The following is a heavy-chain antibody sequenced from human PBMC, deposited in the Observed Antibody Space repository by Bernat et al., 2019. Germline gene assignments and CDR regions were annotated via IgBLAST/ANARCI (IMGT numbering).Heavy chain of an antibody. CDR1: GFPFSSYW. CDR3: ARSDFSSSWTNYYYYGMDV. V-gene: IGHV3-74*01. CDR2: INSDGSST. Sequence: EVQLVESGGGLVQPGGSLRLSCSASGFPFSSYWMHWVRQAPGKGLVWVSRINSDGSSTSYADSVKGRFTISRDNAKNTLYLQMNSLRAEDTAVYYCARSDFSSSWTNYYYYGMDVWGQGTTVTVSS. D-gene: IGHD6-13*01. J-gene: IGHJ6*02.